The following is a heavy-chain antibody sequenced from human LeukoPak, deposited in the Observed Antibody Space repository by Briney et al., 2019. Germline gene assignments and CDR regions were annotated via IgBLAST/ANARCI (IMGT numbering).Heavy chain of an antibody. CDR3: ASGRYSSSWYDLDY. Sequence: ASVKVSCKASGYTFTGYYMHWVRQATGQGLEWMGWMNPNSGNTGYAQKFQGRVTMTRSTSISTAYMELSSLRSEDTAVYYCASGRYSSSWYDLDYWGQGTLVTVSS. CDR2: MNPNSGNT. V-gene: IGHV1-8*02. CDR1: GYTFTGYY. D-gene: IGHD6-13*01. J-gene: IGHJ4*02.